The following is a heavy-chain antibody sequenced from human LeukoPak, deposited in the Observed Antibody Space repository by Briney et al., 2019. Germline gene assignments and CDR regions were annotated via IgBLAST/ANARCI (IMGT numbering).Heavy chain of an antibody. Sequence: PSETLSLTCTASGGSISTRSLYWSWIRQPPGKGLEWIGEINHSGSTNYNPSLKSRVTISVDTSKNQFSLKLSSVTAADTAVYYCARGARYCSSTSCYTRPYYFDYWGQGTLVTVSS. V-gene: IGHV4-39*07. CDR1: GGSISTRSLY. CDR3: ARGARYCSSTSCYTRPYYFDY. J-gene: IGHJ4*02. CDR2: INHSGST. D-gene: IGHD2-2*02.